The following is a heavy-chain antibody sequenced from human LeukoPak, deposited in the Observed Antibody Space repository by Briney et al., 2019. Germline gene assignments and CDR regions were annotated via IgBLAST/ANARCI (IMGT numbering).Heavy chain of an antibody. J-gene: IGHJ4*02. V-gene: IGHV3-30*04. CDR3: ARSGYSSATDY. CDR2: ISYDGSNK. Sequence: GRSLRLSCAASGFTFSSYAMHWVRQAPGKGLEWVAVISYDGSNKYYADSVKGRFTISRDNSKNTLYLQMNSPRAEDTAVYYCARSGYSSATDYWGQGTLVTVSS. CDR1: GFTFSSYA. D-gene: IGHD6-19*01.